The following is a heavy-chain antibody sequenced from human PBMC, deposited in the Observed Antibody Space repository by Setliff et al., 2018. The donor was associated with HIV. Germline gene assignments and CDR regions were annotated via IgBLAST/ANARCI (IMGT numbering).Heavy chain of an antibody. V-gene: IGHV4-61*02. D-gene: IGHD5-18*01. CDR2: IYTSGST. Sequence: SETLSLTCTVSGGSISSGYYYWSWIRQPAGKGLEWVGRIYTSGSTSYNPSLKRRLTISVDTSKNQFSLKLNSVTAADTAVYYCASYSYGISDAFDIWGPGTMVTVSS. CDR3: ASYSYGISDAFDI. CDR1: GGSISSGYYY. J-gene: IGHJ3*02.